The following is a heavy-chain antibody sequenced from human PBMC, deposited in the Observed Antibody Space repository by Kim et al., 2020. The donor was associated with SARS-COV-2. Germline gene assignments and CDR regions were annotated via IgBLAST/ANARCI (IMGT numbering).Heavy chain of an antibody. J-gene: IGHJ4*02. CDR3: ARGLMYYDILTGYYALESLDY. Sequence: GGSLRLSCAASGFTFSSYSMNWVRQAPGKGLEWVSSISSSSSYIYYADSVKGRFTISRDNAKNSLYLQMNSLRAEDTAVYYCARGLMYYDILTGYYALESLDYWGQGTLVTVSS. CDR2: ISSSSSYI. V-gene: IGHV3-21*01. D-gene: IGHD3-9*01. CDR1: GFTFSSYS.